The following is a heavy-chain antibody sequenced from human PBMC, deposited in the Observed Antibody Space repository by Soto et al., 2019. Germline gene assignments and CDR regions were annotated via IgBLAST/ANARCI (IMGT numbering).Heavy chain of an antibody. Sequence: SVKVSCKASGGTFSSYAISWVRQSPGQGLEWMGGIIPIFGTANYAQKFQGRVTITADESTSTAYMELSSLRSEDTAVYYCASHYYDSSGYYHYYYYGMDVWGQGTTVTVSS. CDR1: GGTFSSYA. CDR3: ASHYYDSSGYYHYYYYGMDV. J-gene: IGHJ6*02. CDR2: IIPIFGTA. V-gene: IGHV1-69*13. D-gene: IGHD3-22*01.